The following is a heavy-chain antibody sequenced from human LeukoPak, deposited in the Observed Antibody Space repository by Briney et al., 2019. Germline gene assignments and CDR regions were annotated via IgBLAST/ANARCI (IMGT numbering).Heavy chain of an antibody. Sequence: KPSETLSLSCTVSGGLISSSSFCWRWVRQPAGKGLEWIVSFNYTGSTYYHPSLKSRVTISVDKSKNQFSLNLTSVTAADTAVYYCARTAGVAVAGSRQYFDYWGQGTLVTVSS. CDR3: ARTAGVAVAGSRQYFDY. D-gene: IGHD6-19*01. J-gene: IGHJ4*02. V-gene: IGHV4-39*01. CDR1: GGLISSSSFC. CDR2: FNYTGST.